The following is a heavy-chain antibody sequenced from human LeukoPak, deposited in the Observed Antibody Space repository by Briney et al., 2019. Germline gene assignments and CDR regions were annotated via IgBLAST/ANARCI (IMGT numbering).Heavy chain of an antibody. J-gene: IGHJ4*02. Sequence: PGGSLRLSCAASGFTFDDYAMHWVRQAPGKGLEWVSVIYSGGSTYYADSVKGRFTISRDNSKNTLYLQMNSLRAEDTAVYYCARDRRGSSGRGPHSFDYWGQGTLVTVSS. D-gene: IGHD6-6*01. CDR2: IYSGGST. CDR3: ARDRRGSSGRGPHSFDY. CDR1: GFTFDDYA. V-gene: IGHV3-53*01.